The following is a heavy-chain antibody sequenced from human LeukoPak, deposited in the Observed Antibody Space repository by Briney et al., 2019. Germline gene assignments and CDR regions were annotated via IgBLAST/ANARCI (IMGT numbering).Heavy chain of an antibody. J-gene: IGHJ4*02. CDR3: ARCCSSTSCYNDGCYY. CDR2: INHSGST. D-gene: IGHD2-2*02. V-gene: IGHV4-34*01. Sequence: KPSETLSLTCAVYGGSFSGYYWSWIRQPPGKGLEWIGEINHSGSTNYNPSLKSRVTISVDTSKNQFSPKLSSVTAADTAVYYCARCCSSTSCYNDGCYYWGQGTPVTVSS. CDR1: GGSFSGYY.